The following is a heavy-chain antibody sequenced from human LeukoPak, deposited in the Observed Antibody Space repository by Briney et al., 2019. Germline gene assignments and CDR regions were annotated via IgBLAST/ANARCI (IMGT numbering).Heavy chain of an antibody. CDR3: ARDRGGYCSGGSCYLLDY. Sequence: GRSLRLSCAASGFTFSSYAMHWVRQAPGKGLEWVAVISYDGSNKYYADSVKARFTISRDNSKNTLYLQMNSLRAEDTAVYYCARDRGGYCSGGSCYLLDYWGQGTLVTVSS. CDR1: GFTFSSYA. D-gene: IGHD2-15*01. J-gene: IGHJ4*02. V-gene: IGHV3-30-3*01. CDR2: ISYDGSNK.